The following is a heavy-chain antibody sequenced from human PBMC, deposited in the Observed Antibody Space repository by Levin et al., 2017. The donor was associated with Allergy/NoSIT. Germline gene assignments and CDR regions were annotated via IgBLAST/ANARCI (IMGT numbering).Heavy chain of an antibody. CDR2: IWYDGSNK. CDR3: ARDSLSSGWYEEDD. Sequence: GESLKISCAASGFTFSSYGMHWVRQAPGKGLEWVAVIWYDGSNKYYADSVKGRFTISRDNSKNTLYLQMNSLRAEDTAVYYCARDSLSSGWYEEDDWGQGTLVTGSS. V-gene: IGHV3-33*01. D-gene: IGHD6-19*01. CDR1: GFTFSSYG. J-gene: IGHJ4*02.